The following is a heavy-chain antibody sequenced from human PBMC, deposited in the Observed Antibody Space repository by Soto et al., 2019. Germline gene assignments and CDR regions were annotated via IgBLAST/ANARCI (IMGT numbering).Heavy chain of an antibody. CDR2: IYHSGTT. CDR3: ARQKDCSGGSCNAVGYYYGLDV. V-gene: IGHV4-39*01. J-gene: IGHJ6*02. Sequence: LSLTCTVSGGSISSSSHHWGWIRQPPGKGLEWIGSIYHSGTTYYNPPLKSRVTISVDTSKNQFSLRLSSVTAADTAVYYCARQKDCSGGSCNAVGYYYGLDVWGQGT. CDR1: GGSISSSSHH. D-gene: IGHD2-15*01.